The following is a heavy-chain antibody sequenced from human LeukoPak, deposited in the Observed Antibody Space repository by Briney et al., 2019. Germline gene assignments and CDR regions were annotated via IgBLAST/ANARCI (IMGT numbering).Heavy chain of an antibody. J-gene: IGHJ3*02. Sequence: PGGSLRLSCAASGFTVSSNYMSWVRQAPGKGLEWVSVIYSGGSTYYADSVKGRFTISRDNSKNTLYLQMNSLRAEDTAVYYWAKDRGSYLDAFDIWGQGTMVTVSS. V-gene: IGHV3-53*01. D-gene: IGHD1-26*01. CDR2: IYSGGST. CDR3: AKDRGSYLDAFDI. CDR1: GFTVSSNY.